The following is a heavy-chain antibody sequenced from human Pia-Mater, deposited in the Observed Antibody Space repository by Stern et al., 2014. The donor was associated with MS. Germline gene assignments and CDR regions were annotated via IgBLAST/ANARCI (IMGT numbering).Heavy chain of an antibody. CDR2: IYYSGST. V-gene: IGHV4-61*08. CDR1: GGSVSSDAYY. CDR3: ARQVRD. Sequence: QVQLQELGPGLVKPSETLSLTCTVSGGSVSSDAYYWSWIRQPPGKGLEWIGYIYYSGSTSYNPSLKSRVTMSVDAAKNQFSLRLSSVTAADTAMYYCARQVRDWGQGTLVTVSS. J-gene: IGHJ4*02.